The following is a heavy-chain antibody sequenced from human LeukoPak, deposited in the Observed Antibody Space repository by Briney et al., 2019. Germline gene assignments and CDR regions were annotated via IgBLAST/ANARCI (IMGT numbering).Heavy chain of an antibody. Sequence: PGGSLRLSCTASGFTFGDYAVSWVRQAPGKGLDWIGFIRSKTSGGTTEYAASVKGRFTILRDDSKSIAYLQINSLKTEDTAVYYCTRGDGSGSYWGQGTLVTVSS. J-gene: IGHJ4*02. CDR3: TRGDGSGSY. V-gene: IGHV3-49*04. CDR1: GFTFGDYA. CDR2: IRSKTSGGTT. D-gene: IGHD1-26*01.